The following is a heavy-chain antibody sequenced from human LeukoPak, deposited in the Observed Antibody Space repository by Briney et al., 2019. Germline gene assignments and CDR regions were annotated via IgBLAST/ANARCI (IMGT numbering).Heavy chain of an antibody. CDR1: GFTFSNAW. J-gene: IGHJ4*02. CDR2: IKSKSDGGTT. CDR3: GSFPTSFFDY. V-gene: IGHV3-15*01. D-gene: IGHD1-26*01. Sequence: GGSLRLSCAASGFTFSNAWMSWVRQAPGKGLEWVGRIKSKSDGGTTDYAAPVKGRFTISRDDAKNTVYLQMNSLKTEDTAVYYCGSFPTSFFDYRGQGTLVTVSS.